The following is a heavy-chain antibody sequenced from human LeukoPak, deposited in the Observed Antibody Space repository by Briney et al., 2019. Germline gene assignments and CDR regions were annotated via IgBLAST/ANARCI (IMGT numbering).Heavy chain of an antibody. CDR1: GGSISSGGYY. D-gene: IGHD6-6*01. J-gene: IGHJ6*04. V-gene: IGHV4-30-2*01. Sequence: SQTLSLTCTVSGGSISSGGYYWSWIRQPPGKGLEWIGYIYHSGSTYYNPSLKSRVTISVDRSKNQFSLKLSSVTAADTAVYYCARVVRYSSSPWGDVWGKGTTVTVSS. CDR2: IYHSGST. CDR3: ARVVRYSSSPWGDV.